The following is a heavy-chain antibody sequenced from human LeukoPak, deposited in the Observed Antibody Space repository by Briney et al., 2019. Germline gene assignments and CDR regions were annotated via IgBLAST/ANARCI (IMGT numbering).Heavy chain of an antibody. CDR3: ARGQLYYDSSGFDY. CDR1: GFTFSNYA. D-gene: IGHD3-22*01. Sequence: PGGSLRLSCAASGFTFSNYAMSWVRQAPGKGLEWVSSISSGSSYIYYVDSVKGRFTISRDNAKNSLYLQMNSLRAEDTAVYYCARGQLYYDSSGFDYWGQGTLVTVSS. V-gene: IGHV3-21*01. CDR2: ISSGSSYI. J-gene: IGHJ4*02.